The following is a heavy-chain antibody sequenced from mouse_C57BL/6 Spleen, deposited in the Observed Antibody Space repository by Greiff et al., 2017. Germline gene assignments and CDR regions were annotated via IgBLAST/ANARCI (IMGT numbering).Heavy chain of an antibody. Sequence: VQRVESGPELVKPGASVKISCKASGYAFSSSWMNWVKQRPGKGLEWIGRIYPGDGDTNYNGKFKGKATLTADKSSSTAYMQLSSLTSEDSAVYFCARSELGRAWFAYWGQGTLVTVSA. V-gene: IGHV1-82*01. CDR1: GYAFSSSW. J-gene: IGHJ3*01. CDR3: ARSELGRAWFAY. CDR2: IYPGDGDT. D-gene: IGHD4-1*01.